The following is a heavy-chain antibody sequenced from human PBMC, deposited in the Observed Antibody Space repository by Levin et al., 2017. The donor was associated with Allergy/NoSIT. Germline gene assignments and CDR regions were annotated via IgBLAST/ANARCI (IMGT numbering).Heavy chain of an antibody. CDR1: GGSISSSSYY. Sequence: NASETLSLTCTVSGGSISSSSYYWGWIRQPPGKGLEWIGSIYYSGSTYYNPSLKSRVTISVDTSKNQFSLKLSSVTAADTAVYYCARESAQEYSSSSWMVLGFDYWGQGTLVTVSS. J-gene: IGHJ4*02. CDR3: ARESAQEYSSSSWMVLGFDY. CDR2: IYYSGST. V-gene: IGHV4-39*07. D-gene: IGHD6-6*01.